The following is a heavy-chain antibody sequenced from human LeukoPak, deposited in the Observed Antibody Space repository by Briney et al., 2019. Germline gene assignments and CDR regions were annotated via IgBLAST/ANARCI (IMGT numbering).Heavy chain of an antibody. CDR1: GGSISSGGYY. V-gene: IGHV4-30-2*01. CDR3: AGDLWELLN. D-gene: IGHD2-15*01. Sequence: SETLSLTCTVSGGSISSGGYYWSWIRQPPGKGLEWIGYIYHSGSTYYNPSLKSRVTISVDRSKNQFSLKLSSVTAADTAVYYCAGDLWELLNWGQGTLVTVSS. CDR2: IYHSGST. J-gene: IGHJ4*02.